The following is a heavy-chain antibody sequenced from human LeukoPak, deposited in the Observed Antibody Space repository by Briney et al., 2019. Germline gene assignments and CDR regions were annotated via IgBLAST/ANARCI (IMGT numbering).Heavy chain of an antibody. Sequence: PGGSLRLSCAASGFTFSSYSMNWVRQAPGKGLEWVSYISSSSSIYYADSVKGRFTISRDNANNSLFLEMNSLRAEDTAPYYCARDVGYRSWFDPWGQGTLVTVSS. CDR3: ARDVGYRSWFDP. CDR2: ISSSSSI. D-gene: IGHD5-18*01. J-gene: IGHJ5*02. CDR1: GFTFSSYS. V-gene: IGHV3-48*01.